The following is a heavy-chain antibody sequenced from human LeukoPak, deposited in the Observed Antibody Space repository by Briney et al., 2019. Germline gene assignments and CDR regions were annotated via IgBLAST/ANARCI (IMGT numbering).Heavy chain of an antibody. J-gene: IGHJ4*02. CDR3: VRGNDYGGPHY. CDR2: IDRDGSRI. D-gene: IGHD4-23*01. CDR1: GFTFSSYW. V-gene: IGHV3-74*01. Sequence: GGSLRLSCAVSGFTFSSYWMNWVRQAPAKGLVWVSRIDRDGSRINYADSVKGRFTISRDNGKNTLFLQMNSLRAEDAAVYYCVRGNDYGGPHYWGQGTLVTVSS.